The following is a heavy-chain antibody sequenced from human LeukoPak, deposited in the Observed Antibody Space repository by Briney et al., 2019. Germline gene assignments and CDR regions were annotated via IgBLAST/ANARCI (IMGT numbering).Heavy chain of an antibody. CDR1: GGTFSSYA. Sequence: SVKVSCKASGGTFSSYAISWVRQAPGQGLEWMGGIIPIFGTANYAQKFQGRVTITADESTSTAYMELNSLRPEDTAIYYCAKLFESGTYNNFFHYWGQGTLVTVSS. J-gene: IGHJ4*02. D-gene: IGHD3-10*01. CDR3: AKLFESGTYNNFFHY. CDR2: IIPIFGTA. V-gene: IGHV1-69*13.